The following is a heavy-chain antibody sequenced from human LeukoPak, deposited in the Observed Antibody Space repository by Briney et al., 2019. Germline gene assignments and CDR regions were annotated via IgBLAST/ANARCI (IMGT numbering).Heavy chain of an antibody. D-gene: IGHD3-22*01. V-gene: IGHV1-69*13. Sequence: GASVKVSCKASGGTFSSYAISWVRQAPGQGLEWMGGIIPIFGTANYAQKFQGRVTITADESTSTAYMELSSLRSEDTAVYYCASRTGDYYDSSGALDYWGQGTLVTVSS. CDR3: ASRTGDYYDSSGALDY. J-gene: IGHJ4*02. CDR1: GGTFSSYA. CDR2: IIPIFGTA.